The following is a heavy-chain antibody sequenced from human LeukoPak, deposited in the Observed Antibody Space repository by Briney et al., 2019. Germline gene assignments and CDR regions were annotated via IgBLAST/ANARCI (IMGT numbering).Heavy chain of an antibody. CDR3: TRAITYFYGSVTYDWSES. D-gene: IGHD3-10*01. J-gene: IGHJ5*01. Sequence: PGGSQRLSCVASGFTFSSYWMHWVRQTPGQGLMWVARIQSDGSTIYADSVQSRFTISRDNAKNTVYLQMNSLRVDDTAVYFCTRAITYFYGSVTYDWSESWGQGIRVTVSS. CDR1: GFTFSSYW. V-gene: IGHV3-74*01. CDR2: IQSDGST.